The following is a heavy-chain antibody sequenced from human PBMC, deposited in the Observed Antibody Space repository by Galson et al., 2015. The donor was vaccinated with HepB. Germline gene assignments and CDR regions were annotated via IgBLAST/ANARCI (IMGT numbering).Heavy chain of an antibody. D-gene: IGHD5-18*01. Sequence: SLRLSCAASGFTFSSYAMSWVRQAPGKGLEWVSAISASGGGTFYADSVRGRFTISRDNSKNTLYLQMNSLRAEDTALYYCAKDLGYSPLSGRGRFDYWGQGTLVTVSS. CDR3: AKDLGYSPLSGRGRFDY. CDR1: GFTFSSYA. V-gene: IGHV3-23*01. CDR2: ISASGGGT. J-gene: IGHJ4*02.